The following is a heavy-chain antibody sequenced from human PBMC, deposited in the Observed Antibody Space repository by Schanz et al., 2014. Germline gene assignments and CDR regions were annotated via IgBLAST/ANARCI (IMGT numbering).Heavy chain of an antibody. V-gene: IGHV3-NL1*01. Sequence: VKLVESGGGAVRPGGSLRLSCAASGFTFSSYAMSWVRQAPGKGLEWVSVIYSGIGAYYADSVKGRFTISRDNSKNTLYLHMNTLRSEDTAVYYCAKDSTHIDIVLVPTAIDYWGQGTLVTVSS. CDR2: IYSGIGA. D-gene: IGHD2-2*01. CDR3: AKDSTHIDIVLVPTAIDY. J-gene: IGHJ4*02. CDR1: GFTFSSYA.